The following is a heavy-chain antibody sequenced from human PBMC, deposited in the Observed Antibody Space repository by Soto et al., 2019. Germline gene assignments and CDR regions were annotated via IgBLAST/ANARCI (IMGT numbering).Heavy chain of an antibody. Sequence: GGSLRLSCAASGFTFSSYSMNWVRQAPGKGLEWVSSISSSSSYIYYADSVKGRFTISRDDAVNSLYLRMSSLRVEDTGVYYCARGDLYSYYGMDVWGQGTTVTVSS. V-gene: IGHV3-21*01. J-gene: IGHJ6*02. CDR2: ISSSSSYI. CDR3: ARGDLYSYYGMDV. CDR1: GFTFSSYS.